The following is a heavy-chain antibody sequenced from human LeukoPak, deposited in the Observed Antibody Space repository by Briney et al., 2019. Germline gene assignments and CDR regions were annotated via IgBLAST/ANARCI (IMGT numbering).Heavy chain of an antibody. CDR2: INHSGST. CDR1: GGSFSGYY. J-gene: IGHJ5*02. Sequence: PSETLSLTCAVYGGSFSGYYWSWIRQPPGKGLEWIGEINHSGSTNYNPSLKSRVTISVDTSKNKFSLKLSSVTAADTAVYYCARGTIRYCSSTSCYPTPYSWFDPWGQGTLVNVSS. V-gene: IGHV4-34*01. D-gene: IGHD2-2*01. CDR3: ARGTIRYCSSTSCYPTPYSWFDP.